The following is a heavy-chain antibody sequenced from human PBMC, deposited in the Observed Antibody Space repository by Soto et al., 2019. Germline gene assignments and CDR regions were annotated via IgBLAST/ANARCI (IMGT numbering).Heavy chain of an antibody. CDR1: GGSFSGYY. D-gene: IGHD6-13*01. V-gene: IGHV4-34*01. J-gene: IGHJ6*03. Sequence: SETLSLTCAVYGGSFSGYYWSWIRQPPGKGLEWIGEINHSGSTNYNPSLKSRVTISVDTSKNQFSLKLSSVTAADTAVYYCASRSMGAKQRVPNYYSYMAVWGKGATVTGSS. CDR2: INHSGST. CDR3: ASRSMGAKQRVPNYYSYMAV.